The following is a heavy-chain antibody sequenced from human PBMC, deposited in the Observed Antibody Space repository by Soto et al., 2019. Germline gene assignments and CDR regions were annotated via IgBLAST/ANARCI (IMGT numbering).Heavy chain of an antibody. CDR3: AREGRDGYNMSPKDYFDY. D-gene: IGHD5-12*01. V-gene: IGHV4-61*01. Sequence: QVQLQESGPGLVKPSETLSLTCTVSGGSVSSGSYYWSWIRQPPGKGLEWIGYIYYSGSTNYNPYLKSRVTISVDTSKNQFSLKLSSVTAADTAVYYCAREGRDGYNMSPKDYFDYWGQGTLVTVSS. CDR2: IYYSGST. CDR1: GGSVSSGSYY. J-gene: IGHJ4*02.